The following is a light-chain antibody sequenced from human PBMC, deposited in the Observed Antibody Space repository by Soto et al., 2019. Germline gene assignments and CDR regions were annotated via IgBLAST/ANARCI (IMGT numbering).Light chain of an antibody. CDR2: GAS. CDR1: QSVAANY. J-gene: IGKJ3*01. V-gene: IGKV3-20*01. CDR3: HQYGTAPLT. Sequence: VLTQSPGTLSLSPGEGATLSSRTSQSVAANYLAWYQQKRGQAPRIVIYGASSRATGIPDRFSGSGSGTDFTLTISRLEPEDFSVYYCHQYGTAPLTFGPGTKVDIK.